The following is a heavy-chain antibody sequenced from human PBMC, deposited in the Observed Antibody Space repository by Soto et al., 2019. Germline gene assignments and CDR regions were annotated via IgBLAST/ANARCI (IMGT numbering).Heavy chain of an antibody. CDR1: GFTCSSCD. CDR3: ARAIGPTLFDY. CDR2: IGTAGDT. J-gene: IGHJ4*02. Sequence: PGESLKIACSASGFTCSSCDLNWVRQGPGKGLEWVSAIGTAGDTNYAGSVKGRFTISRENAKNSLYLQMNSLRAGDTAIYFCARAIGPTLFDYWGQGTLVTVSS. D-gene: IGHD3-22*01. V-gene: IGHV3-13*04.